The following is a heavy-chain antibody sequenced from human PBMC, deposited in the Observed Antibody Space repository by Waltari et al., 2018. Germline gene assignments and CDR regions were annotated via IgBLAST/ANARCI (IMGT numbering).Heavy chain of an antibody. Sequence: QVQLQESGPGLVKPSETLSLTCTVSGGSLSSYYWSWIRQPPGKGLEWIGYIYYSGSTNYNPSLKSRVTISVDTSKNQFSLKLSSVTDADTAVYYCAREMVWQQLVLGFDYWGQGTLVTVSS. CDR3: AREMVWQQLVLGFDY. D-gene: IGHD6-13*01. V-gene: IGHV4-59*12. J-gene: IGHJ4*02. CDR1: GGSLSSYY. CDR2: IYYSGST.